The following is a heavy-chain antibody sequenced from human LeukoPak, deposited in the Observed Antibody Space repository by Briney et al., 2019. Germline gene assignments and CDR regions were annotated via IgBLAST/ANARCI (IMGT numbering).Heavy chain of an antibody. J-gene: IGHJ3*02. CDR1: GFTFSSYA. Sequence: GGSLRLSCAASGFTFSSYAMSWVRQAPGKGLDWVSAITGSGGSTYYADSVKGRFTISRDNSKNTLYLQMSSLRAEDTAVYYCAKDRVAGKGLDAFDIWGQGTMVTVSS. CDR2: ITGSGGST. D-gene: IGHD2-15*01. V-gene: IGHV3-23*01. CDR3: AKDRVAGKGLDAFDI.